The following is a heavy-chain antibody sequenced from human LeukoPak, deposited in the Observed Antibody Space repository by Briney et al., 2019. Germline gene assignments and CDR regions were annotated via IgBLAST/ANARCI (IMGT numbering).Heavy chain of an antibody. CDR1: GFTFSSYA. Sequence: GSLRLSCAASGFTFSSYAMHWVRQAPGKGLEWVAVISYDGSNKYYADSVKGRFTISRDNSKNTLYLQMNSLRAEDTAVFYCASSNYYDSLYAFDIWGQGTMVTVSS. V-gene: IGHV3-30-3*01. J-gene: IGHJ3*02. CDR2: ISYDGSNK. D-gene: IGHD3-22*01. CDR3: ASSNYYDSLYAFDI.